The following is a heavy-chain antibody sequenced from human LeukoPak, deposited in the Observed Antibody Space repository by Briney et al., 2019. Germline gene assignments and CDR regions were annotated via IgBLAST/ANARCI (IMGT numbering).Heavy chain of an antibody. CDR2: ISDSSSYT. J-gene: IGHJ4*02. CDR1: GFTFSDYY. Sequence: GGSLRLSCAASGFTFSDYYMSWIRQAPGKGLEWLSYISDSSSYTNYADSVRGRFTISRDNAKNTLYLQMNSLRDEDSAVYYCARDGSLPDYWGQGTLVTVSS. CDR3: ARDGSLPDY. V-gene: IGHV3-11*06.